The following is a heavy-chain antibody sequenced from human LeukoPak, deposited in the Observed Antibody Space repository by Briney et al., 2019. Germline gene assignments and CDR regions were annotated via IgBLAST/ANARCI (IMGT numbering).Heavy chain of an antibody. CDR1: GSPSVGIG. J-gene: IGHJ4*02. D-gene: IGHD3-22*01. CDR2: IWYDGSNK. Sequence: GGSLRLPWEPLGSPSVGIGCPGAGKAQARGLGWVQVIWYDGSNKYYADSVKGRFTISRDNSKNTLYLQMNSLRAEDTAVYYCAKTLPYYDSSGETYYFDYWGQGTLVTVSS. V-gene: IGHV3-33*06. CDR3: AKTLPYYDSSGETYYFDY.